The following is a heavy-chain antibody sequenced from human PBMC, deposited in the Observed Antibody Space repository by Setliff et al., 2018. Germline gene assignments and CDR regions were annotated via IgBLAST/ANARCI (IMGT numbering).Heavy chain of an antibody. CDR2: ISAYNGNT. D-gene: IGHD2-2*01. CDR3: ARRAPAAMADAFDI. J-gene: IGHJ3*02. CDR1: GYTFTSYG. Sequence: GASVKVSCKASGYTFTSYGISWVRQAPGQGLEWMGWISAYNGNTNYAQKLQSRVTMTTDTSTSTAYMELRSLRSDDTAGYYCARRAPAAMADAFDIWGQGTMVTVSS. V-gene: IGHV1-18*01.